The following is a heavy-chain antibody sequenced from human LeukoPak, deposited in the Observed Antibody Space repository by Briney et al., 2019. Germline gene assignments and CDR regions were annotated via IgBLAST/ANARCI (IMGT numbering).Heavy chain of an antibody. CDR2: ISGPGGSW. CDR1: GFTLSSYA. Sequence: GGSLRLSCAASGFTLSSYAMSWVRQAPGKGLERVSAISGPGGSWDYADSVKGRFTISRDNSKNTLFLQMNSLRAEDTAIYYCAKKVGLVSAPLYYFDVWGQGTLVTVSS. J-gene: IGHJ4*02. V-gene: IGHV3-23*01. CDR3: AKKVGLVSAPLYYFDV. D-gene: IGHD5/OR15-5a*01.